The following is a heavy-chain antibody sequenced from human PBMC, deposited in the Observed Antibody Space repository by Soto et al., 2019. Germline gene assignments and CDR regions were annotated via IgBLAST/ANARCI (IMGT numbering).Heavy chain of an antibody. Sequence: GGSLRLSCAASGFTFSSYSMNWVRQAPGKGLEWVSSISSSSSYIYYADSVKGRFTISRDNAKNSLYLQMNSLRAEDTAVYYCASREASYVAGRFDYWGQGTLVTVSS. V-gene: IGHV3-21*01. J-gene: IGHJ4*02. CDR2: ISSSSSYI. CDR1: GFTFSSYS. CDR3: ASREASYVAGRFDY. D-gene: IGHD3-3*01.